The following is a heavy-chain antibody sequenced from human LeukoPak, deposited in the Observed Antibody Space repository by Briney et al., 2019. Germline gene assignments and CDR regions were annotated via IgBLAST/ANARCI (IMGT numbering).Heavy chain of an antibody. V-gene: IGHV3-30-3*01. CDR3: ARETFLVEEPNYFDY. D-gene: IGHD1-26*01. CDR1: GFTFSSYA. CDR2: ISYDGSNK. Sequence: GGSLRLSCAASGFTFSSYAMHWVRQAPGKGLEWVAVISYDGSNKYYADSVKGRFTISRDNSKNTLYLQMNSLRAEDTAVYYCARETFLVEEPNYFDYWGQGTLVTVSS. J-gene: IGHJ4*02.